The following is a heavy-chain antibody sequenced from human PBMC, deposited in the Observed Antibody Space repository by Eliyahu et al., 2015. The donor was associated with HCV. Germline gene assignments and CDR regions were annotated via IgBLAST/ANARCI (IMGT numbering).Heavy chain of an antibody. J-gene: IGHJ4*02. CDR1: GGSISSGGLF. CDR3: GRGFYDTSAYYAPDY. CDR2: IYNTGST. V-gene: IGHV4-30-4*08. Sequence: QVQLHESGPRLVKPSQTLSLTCTVXGGSISSGGLFWSWIRQPPEKGLEWIGYIYNTGSTYYNPSLKRRVTISIDTSKNQFSLNLTSVTAADTAVYFCGRGFYDTSAYYAPDYWGQGSLVTVSA. D-gene: IGHD3-22*01.